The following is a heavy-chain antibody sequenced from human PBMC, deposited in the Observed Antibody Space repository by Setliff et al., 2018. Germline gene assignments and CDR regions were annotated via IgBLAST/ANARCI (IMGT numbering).Heavy chain of an antibody. V-gene: IGHV4-39*01. CDR2: IYNTGNT. Sequence: SETLSLTCTVSGGALTSSSYLWGWIRQTPGKGLEWIGSIYNTGNTYYNPSLKGRVTISVDTSKKQFSRKVTSLTAADTAVYFCARHPLRWYDAFDVWGQGTKVTVSS. CDR3: ARHPLRWYDAFDV. CDR1: GGALTSSSYL. J-gene: IGHJ3*01. D-gene: IGHD4-17*01.